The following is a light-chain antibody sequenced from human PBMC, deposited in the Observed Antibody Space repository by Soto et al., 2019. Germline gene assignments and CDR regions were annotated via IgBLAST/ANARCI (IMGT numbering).Light chain of an antibody. CDR1: SSNIGAGYD. J-gene: IGLJ1*01. V-gene: IGLV1-40*01. Sequence: QSVLTQPPSVSGAPGQRVTISCTGSSSNIGAGYDVHWYQQLPGTAPKLLISRNNNRPSGVPDRFSGSKSGTSASLAITGLQAEDEADYYCQSYDSSLSASVFATGTKVTV. CDR3: QSYDSSLSASV. CDR2: RNN.